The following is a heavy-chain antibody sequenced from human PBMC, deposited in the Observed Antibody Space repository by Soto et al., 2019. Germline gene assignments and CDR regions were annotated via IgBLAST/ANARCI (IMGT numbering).Heavy chain of an antibody. D-gene: IGHD3-22*01. V-gene: IGHV6-1*01. CDR1: GDSVSSNSAA. J-gene: IGHJ4*02. Sequence: LLRQSQTLSLTCAISGDSVSSNSAAWNWIRQSPSRGLEWLGRTYYRSKWYNDYAVSVKSRITINPDTSKNQFSLQLNSVTPEDTAVYYCAREQYYYNSSGYYWAPDYWGQGTLVTVSS. CDR2: TYYRSKWYN. CDR3: AREQYYYNSSGYYWAPDY.